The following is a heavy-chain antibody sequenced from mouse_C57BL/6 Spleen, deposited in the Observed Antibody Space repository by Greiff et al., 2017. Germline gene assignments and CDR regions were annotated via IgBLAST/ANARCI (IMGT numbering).Heavy chain of an antibody. CDR2: IWRGGST. D-gene: IGHD4-1*01. CDR1: GFSLTSYG. Sequence: VQLQQSGPGLVQPSQSLSITCTVSGFSLTSYGVHWVRQSPGKGLEWLGVIWRGGSTDYNAAFMSRLSITTDNSKSQVFFKMNRLQADDTAIYYCAKNWDVGGYFDYWGQGTTLTVSS. J-gene: IGHJ2*01. V-gene: IGHV2-5*01. CDR3: AKNWDVGGYFDY.